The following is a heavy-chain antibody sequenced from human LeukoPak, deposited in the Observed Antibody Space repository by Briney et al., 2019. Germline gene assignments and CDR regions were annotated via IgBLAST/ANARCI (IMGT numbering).Heavy chain of an antibody. J-gene: IGHJ4*02. Sequence: SETLSLTCTVSGVSISGGSFHWGWVRQPPGKGLEWIGNIHYSGSTYYSPSLKSPVSISVDTSKNHFSLQLSSVTAADTAVYYCAGRVGASIWTGMHFWGQGTLVAVSS. CDR1: GVSISGGSFH. CDR3: AGRVGASIWTGMHF. CDR2: IHYSGST. D-gene: IGHD1-26*01. V-gene: IGHV4-39*02.